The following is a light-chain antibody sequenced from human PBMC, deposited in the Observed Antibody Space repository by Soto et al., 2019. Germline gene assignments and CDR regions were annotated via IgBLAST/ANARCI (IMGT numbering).Light chain of an antibody. CDR1: QSVSSY. Sequence: EIVLTQSPATLSLSPGERATLSCRASQSVSSYLAWYQQKHGQAPRLLIYDASNRGTGIPARFSGSGSGTDFTLTISSLEPEDFAVYYCQQRSNWPLITFGQGTRLEIK. V-gene: IGKV3-11*01. CDR2: DAS. CDR3: QQRSNWPLIT. J-gene: IGKJ5*01.